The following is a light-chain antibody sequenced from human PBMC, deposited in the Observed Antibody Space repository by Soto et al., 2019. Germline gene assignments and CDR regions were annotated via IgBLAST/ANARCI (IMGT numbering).Light chain of an antibody. J-gene: IGKJ2*01. CDR1: QSVSNNY. V-gene: IGKV3-20*01. CDR2: GSS. CDR3: QHDGSSPPYT. Sequence: EVVLTQSPGTLSLSPGERATLSCRASQSVSNNYVAWYQQKPGQSHKLLIFGSSDSATGIPDRFSGSGSGTDITLTNRRLAPEDFAVYYCQHDGSSPPYTFGQGTKLEIK.